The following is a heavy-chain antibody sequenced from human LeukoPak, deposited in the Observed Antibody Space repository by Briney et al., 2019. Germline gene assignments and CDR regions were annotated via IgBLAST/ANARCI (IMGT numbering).Heavy chain of an antibody. CDR3: AAMVRGVIRNWFDP. Sequence: GGSLRLSCAASGFTFSSYSMNWDSQAPGKGLEWVSSISSSSSYIYYADSVKGRFTISRDNAKNSLYRQMNSLRAEDTAVYYCAAMVRGVIRNWFDPWGQGTLVTVSS. CDR2: ISSSSSYI. D-gene: IGHD3-10*01. CDR1: GFTFSSYS. V-gene: IGHV3-21*01. J-gene: IGHJ5*02.